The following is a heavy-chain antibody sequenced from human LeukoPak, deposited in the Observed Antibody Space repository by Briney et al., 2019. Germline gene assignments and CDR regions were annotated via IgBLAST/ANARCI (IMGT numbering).Heavy chain of an antibody. J-gene: IGHJ5*02. Sequence: ASVKVSCKVSGYTFSGYYIHWVRQAPGKGLEWMGWISPGTGGTNYAQKFQGRVTMTRDTSIATVYLEVNSLTSDDTAVYFCATIRTSAAALGQGTLVTVSS. CDR2: ISPGTGGT. CDR1: GYTFSGYY. CDR3: ATIRTSAAA. V-gene: IGHV1-2*02. D-gene: IGHD6-13*01.